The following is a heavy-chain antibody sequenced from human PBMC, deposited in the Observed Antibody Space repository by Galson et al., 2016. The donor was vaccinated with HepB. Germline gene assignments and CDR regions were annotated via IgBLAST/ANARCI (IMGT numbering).Heavy chain of an antibody. J-gene: IGHJ5*02. Sequence: TLSLTCSVSGDSITRGGHYWSWIRQLPGKGLEWIGYIHHSGSTSYHSSPKSRLSMSADTSKNQFSLKLSSVTAADTAVYYCARDVGGYYRLDLWGQGTLVTVSS. CDR3: ARDVGGYYRLDL. CDR1: GDSITRGGHY. V-gene: IGHV4-31*03. CDR2: IHHSGST. D-gene: IGHD3-3*01.